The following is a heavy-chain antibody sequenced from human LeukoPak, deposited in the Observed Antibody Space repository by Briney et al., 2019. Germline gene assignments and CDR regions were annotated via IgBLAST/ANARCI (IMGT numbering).Heavy chain of an antibody. Sequence: GGSLRLSCATSGFTFSSYAMSWVRQAPGKGLEWVSAISGSGGSTYYADSVKGRFTISRDNSKNTLYLQMNSLRAEDTAVYYCAKDPYSSGWPYFDYWGQGTLVTVSS. CDR3: AKDPYSSGWPYFDY. CDR1: GFTFSSYA. V-gene: IGHV3-23*01. CDR2: ISGSGGST. J-gene: IGHJ4*02. D-gene: IGHD6-19*01.